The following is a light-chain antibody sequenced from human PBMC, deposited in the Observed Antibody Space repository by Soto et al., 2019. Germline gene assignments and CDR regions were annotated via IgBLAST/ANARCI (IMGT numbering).Light chain of an antibody. CDR1: QDIDIF. V-gene: IGKV1-39*01. CDR3: QQSYSAPPLT. CDR2: GAS. Sequence: DVQMTQSPSSLSASVGDRVTITCRASQDIDIFLNWYHQKPGRAPNLLVYGASTLQEGVPSRFTGSGSGTDFSLTISGLQPEDFGTYSCQQSYSAPPLTFGAGTKVDIK. J-gene: IGKJ4*01.